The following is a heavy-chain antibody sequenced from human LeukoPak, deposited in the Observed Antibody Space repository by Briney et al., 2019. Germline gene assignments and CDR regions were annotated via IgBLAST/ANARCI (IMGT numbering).Heavy chain of an antibody. J-gene: IGHJ4*02. V-gene: IGHV3-9*01. Sequence: PGRSLRLSCAASGFTFDDYAMHWVRQAPGKGLEWVSGISWNSGSIGYADSVKGRFTISGDNAKNSLYPQMNSLRAEDTALYYCAKTFFRTTAFDYWGQGTLVTVSS. D-gene: IGHD4-17*01. CDR3: AKTFFRTTAFDY. CDR1: GFTFDDYA. CDR2: ISWNSGSI.